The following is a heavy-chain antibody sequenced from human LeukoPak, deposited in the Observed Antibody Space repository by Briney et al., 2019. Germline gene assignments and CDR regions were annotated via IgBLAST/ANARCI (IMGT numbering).Heavy chain of an antibody. J-gene: IGHJ5*02. CDR3: AKVGDMVGAPTGWFDP. CDR1: GFTFSSYA. D-gene: IGHD1-26*01. V-gene: IGHV3-23*01. Sequence: GGSLRLSCAASGFTFSSYAMSWVRQAPGKGLEWVSTISGSGGNTYYADSVKGRFTISRDNSKNTPYLQMNILRAEDTAVYYCAKVGDMVGAPTGWFDPWGQGTLVTVSS. CDR2: ISGSGGNT.